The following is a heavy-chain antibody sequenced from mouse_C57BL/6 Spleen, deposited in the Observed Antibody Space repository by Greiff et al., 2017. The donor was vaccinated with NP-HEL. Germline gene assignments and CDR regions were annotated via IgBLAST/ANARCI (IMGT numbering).Heavy chain of an antibody. CDR2: INPNNGGT. CDR1: GYTFTDYY. D-gene: IGHD1-1*01. CDR3: ARSGDSITTVVATGDY. V-gene: IGHV1-26*01. Sequence: EVQLQQSGPELVKPGASVKISCKASGYTFTDYYMNWVKQSHGKSLEWIGDINPNNGGTSYNQKFKGKATLTVDKSSSTAYMELRSLTSEDSAVYYCARSGDSITTVVATGDYWGQGTTLTVSS. J-gene: IGHJ2*01.